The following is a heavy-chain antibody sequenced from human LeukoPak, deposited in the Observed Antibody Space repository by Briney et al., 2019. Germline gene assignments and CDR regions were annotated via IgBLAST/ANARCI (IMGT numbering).Heavy chain of an antibody. J-gene: IGHJ4*02. CDR2: INTNTGNP. D-gene: IGHD6-13*01. Sequence: ASVKVSCKASGGTFTSYAMNWVRQAPGQGLEWMGWINTNTGNPTYAQGFTGRFVFSLDTSVSTAYLQISSLKAEDTAVYYCARWNTFGYSSSCFPECFDYWGQGTLVTVSS. CDR3: ARWNTFGYSSSCFPECFDY. CDR1: GGTFTSYA. V-gene: IGHV7-4-1*02.